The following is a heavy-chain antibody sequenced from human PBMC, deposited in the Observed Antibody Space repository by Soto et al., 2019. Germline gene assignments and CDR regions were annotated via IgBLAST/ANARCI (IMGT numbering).Heavy chain of an antibody. V-gene: IGHV1-2*02. CDR1: GFSFTGYY. D-gene: IGHD6-6*01. CDR3: AKDLTRQLAYWLDP. CDR2: INAHSGGT. J-gene: IGHJ5*02. Sequence: ASVKVSCKASGFSFTGYYIHWLRQAPGQGLEWMGWINAHSGGTEYAQKFQGRVTLTRDTSIATAYLTLTSLTSDDTALYYCAKDLTRQLAYWLDPWGQGTQVTAPQ.